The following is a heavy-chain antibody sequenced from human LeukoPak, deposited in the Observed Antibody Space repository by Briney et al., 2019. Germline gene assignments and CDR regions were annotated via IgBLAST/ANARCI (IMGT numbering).Heavy chain of an antibody. Sequence: PSETLSLTCTVSGGSISSYCWSWIRQPAGKGLEWIGRIYTSGSTNYNPSLKSRVTMSVDTSKNQFSLKLSSVTAADTAVYYCARVPYYYDSSGGFDIWGQGTMVTVSS. D-gene: IGHD3-22*01. CDR1: GGSISSYC. CDR2: IYTSGST. V-gene: IGHV4-4*07. J-gene: IGHJ3*02. CDR3: ARVPYYYDSSGGFDI.